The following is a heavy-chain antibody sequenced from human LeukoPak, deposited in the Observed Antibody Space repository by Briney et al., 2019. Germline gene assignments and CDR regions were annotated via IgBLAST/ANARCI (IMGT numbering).Heavy chain of an antibody. D-gene: IGHD3-9*01. CDR1: GFTFSSYW. CDR3: ARDKGSSSSTYYDILTGYYYYYGMDV. CDR2: INSDGSST. J-gene: IGHJ6*02. Sequence: PGGSLGLSCAASGFTFSSYWMHWVRQAPGKGLVWVSRINSDGSSTSYADSVKGRFTISRDNAKNTLYLQMNSLRAEDTAVYYCARDKGSSSSTYYDILTGYYYYYGMDVWGQGTTVTVSS. V-gene: IGHV3-74*01.